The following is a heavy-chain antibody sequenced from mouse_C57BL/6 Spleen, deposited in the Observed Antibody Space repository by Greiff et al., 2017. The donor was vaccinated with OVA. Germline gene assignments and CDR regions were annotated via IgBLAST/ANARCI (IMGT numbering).Heavy chain of an antibody. Sequence: EVKLVESGPELVKPGASVKIPCKASGYTFTDYNMDWVKQSHGKSLEWIGDINPNNGGTIYNQKFKGKATLTVDKSSSTAYMELRSLTSEDTAVYYCARKTGTWFAYWGQGTLVTVSA. CDR3: ARKTGTWFAY. V-gene: IGHV1-18*01. D-gene: IGHD4-1*01. J-gene: IGHJ3*01. CDR1: GYTFTDYN. CDR2: INPNNGGT.